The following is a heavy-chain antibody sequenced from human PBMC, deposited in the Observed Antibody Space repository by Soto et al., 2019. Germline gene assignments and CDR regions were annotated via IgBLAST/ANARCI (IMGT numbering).Heavy chain of an antibody. Sequence: EVQLLESGGGLVQPGGSLTLSCAASGFTFSSYAMSWVRQAPGKGLEWVSAISGSGLNTSYAESVKGRFTISRDNSKNTLYLQLNSLRAEDTAIYYCAKAFPPYYGSGSSYYFTFWGQGTLVTVSS. CDR1: GFTFSSYA. V-gene: IGHV3-23*01. J-gene: IGHJ4*02. CDR2: ISGSGLNT. CDR3: AKAFPPYYGSGSSYYFTF. D-gene: IGHD3-10*01.